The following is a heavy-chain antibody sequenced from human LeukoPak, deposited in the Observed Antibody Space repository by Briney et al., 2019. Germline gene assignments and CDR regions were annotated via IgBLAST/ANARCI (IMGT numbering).Heavy chain of an antibody. V-gene: IGHV3-48*01. D-gene: IGHD1-26*01. CDR1: GFTFSSYR. Sequence: PGGSLRLSCAASGFTFSSYRMNWVRQAPGKGLEWVSYISSSSSTIYYADSVKGRFTISRDNAKNSLYLQMNSLRAEDTAVYYCARASLYSGSQNFDYGGQGTLVTVSS. CDR3: ARASLYSGSQNFDY. J-gene: IGHJ4*02. CDR2: ISSSSSTI.